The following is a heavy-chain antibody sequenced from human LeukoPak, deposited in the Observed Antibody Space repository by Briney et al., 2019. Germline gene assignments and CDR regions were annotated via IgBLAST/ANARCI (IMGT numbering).Heavy chain of an antibody. V-gene: IGHV1-8*01. D-gene: IGHD3-10*01. J-gene: IGHJ4*02. Sequence: ASVKVSCKASGYTFTSYDINWVRQATGQGLEWMGWMNPNSGNTGYAQKFQGRVTMTRNTSISTAYMELSSLRSEDTAVYYCARGTSEFGGFDYWGQGTLVTASS. CDR2: MNPNSGNT. CDR1: GYTFTSYD. CDR3: ARGTSEFGGFDY.